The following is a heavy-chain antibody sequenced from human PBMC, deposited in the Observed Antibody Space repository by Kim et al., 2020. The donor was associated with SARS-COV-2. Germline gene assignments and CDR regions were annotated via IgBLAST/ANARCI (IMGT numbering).Heavy chain of an antibody. J-gene: IGHJ6*02. D-gene: IGHD3-3*01. CDR3: ARDGVIMATILIYYYYGMDV. V-gene: IGHV3-11*05. Sequence: SGKGRFTISRDNAKNSLYLQMNSLRAEDTAVYYCARDGVIMATILIYYYYGMDVGGQGTTVTVSS.